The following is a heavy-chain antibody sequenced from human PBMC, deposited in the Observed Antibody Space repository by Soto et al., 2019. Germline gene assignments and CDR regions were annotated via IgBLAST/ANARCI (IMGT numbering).Heavy chain of an antibody. CDR1: GYIFTNYA. Sequence: QVQLVQSAAEVRKPGASVKVSCKASGYIFTNYAISWVRQAPGQGPEWMGWISGYNGDTNTHYSQKFQGRVTMTTDMSTTTAYMELRRLRSDDTPVYYCARGIDVWTGYFFDNWGQGTLVSVSS. CDR2: ISGYNGDTNT. V-gene: IGHV1-18*01. CDR3: ARGIDVWTGYFFDN. D-gene: IGHD3-3*01. J-gene: IGHJ4*02.